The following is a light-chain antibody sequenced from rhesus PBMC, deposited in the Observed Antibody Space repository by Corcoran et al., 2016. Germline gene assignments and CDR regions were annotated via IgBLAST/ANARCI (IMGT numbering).Light chain of an antibody. CDR3: PHSYSTPFT. J-gene: IGKJ3*01. Sequence: DIQMTQSPSSLSAYVGDRVTITCRGSQGITNDLAWYQQKPGETPKPLIYEASSLQSGIPSRFSGSGSGTDFTLTISGLPPEDFATYYCPHSYSTPFTFGPGTKLYI. CDR2: EAS. V-gene: IGKV1S17*01. CDR1: QGITND.